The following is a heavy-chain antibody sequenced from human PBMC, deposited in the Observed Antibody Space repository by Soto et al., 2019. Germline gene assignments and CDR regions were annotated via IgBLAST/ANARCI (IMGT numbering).Heavy chain of an antibody. CDR2: IYYSGNT. CDR3: ARRHFDLNAMDV. D-gene: IGHD3-3*02. Sequence: SETLSLTCSVSGGSISSTTYYWGWIRQPPGKGLEWIGTIYYSGNTYYNPSLKSRVTMSVDTSKNHFSLKLSSVTAADTAVYYCARRHFDLNAMDVWGQGATVTVSS. CDR1: GGSISSTTYY. J-gene: IGHJ6*02. V-gene: IGHV4-39*02.